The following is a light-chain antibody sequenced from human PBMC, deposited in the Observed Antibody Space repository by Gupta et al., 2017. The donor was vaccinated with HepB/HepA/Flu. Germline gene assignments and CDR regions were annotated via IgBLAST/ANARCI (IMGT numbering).Light chain of an antibody. Sequence: DIVMTQSPDSLPASLGERATINCKSSNNLLYANNKNHLAWYQQRPGQPPKLLISWASTRESGVPDRFSGSGSGTEFTLTISSLQAEDVAVYYCQQDDDIPITFGQGTRMEIK. J-gene: IGKJ5*01. CDR3: QQDDDIPIT. CDR1: NNLLYANNKNH. V-gene: IGKV4-1*01. CDR2: WAS.